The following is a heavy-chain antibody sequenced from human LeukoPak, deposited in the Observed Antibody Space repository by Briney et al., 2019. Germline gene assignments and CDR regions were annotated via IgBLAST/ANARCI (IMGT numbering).Heavy chain of an antibody. Sequence: GGSLRLSCAASGFTFSSYAMGWVRQAPERGLQWVSAISGSGGGTYYADSVKGRFTISRDNSKNTLYLQMNSLRAEDTAIYYCAKPQWLTNDAFDIWGLGTVVTVSS. CDR2: ISGSGGGT. CDR1: GFTFSSYA. D-gene: IGHD6-19*01. CDR3: AKPQWLTNDAFDI. J-gene: IGHJ3*02. V-gene: IGHV3-23*01.